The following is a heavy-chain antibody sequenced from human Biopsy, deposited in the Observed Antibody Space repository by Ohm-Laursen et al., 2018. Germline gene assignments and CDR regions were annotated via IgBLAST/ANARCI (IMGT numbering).Heavy chain of an antibody. J-gene: IGHJ4*02. D-gene: IGHD6-19*01. CDR2: INHSGST. CDR3: ARGRLRAVARFDY. V-gene: IGHV4-34*01. CDR1: GGSFSGYY. Sequence: TLSLTCAVYGGSFSGYYWSWIRQPPGKGLEWIGEINHSGSTNYNPSLKSRVTTSVDTSKNQFSLKLSSVTAADTAVYYCARGRLRAVARFDYWGQGTLVTASS.